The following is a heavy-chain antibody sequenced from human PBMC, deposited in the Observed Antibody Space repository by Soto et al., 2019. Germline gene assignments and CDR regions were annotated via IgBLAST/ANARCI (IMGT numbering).Heavy chain of an antibody. CDR1: GGSISSEGYY. CDR3: ARRHDILTVSDSFDV. V-gene: IGHV4-31*03. D-gene: IGHD3-9*01. J-gene: IGHJ3*01. Sequence: QVQLQESGPGLVKPSQTLSLTCTLSGGSISSEGYYWTWIRQHPGKGLEWIGDFYYSGTTSYNPSLKSRFTISVDTSNNQFSLRLSSVTAADTAMYYCARRHDILTVSDSFDVWGRGTMVTVSS. CDR2: FYYSGTT.